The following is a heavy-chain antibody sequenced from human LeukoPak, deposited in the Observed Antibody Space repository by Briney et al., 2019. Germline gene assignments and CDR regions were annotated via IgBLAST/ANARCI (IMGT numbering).Heavy chain of an antibody. J-gene: IGHJ4*02. Sequence: GGSLRLSCAASAFTFSDYSMNWVRQAPGKGLEWISYISGRSSTIYYADAVRGRFTISRDNAKNSMYLQMNSLRAEDTAVYYCARDRLTSGSYFFDYWGQGTLVTVSS. CDR1: AFTFSDYS. CDR3: ARDRLTSGSYFFDY. V-gene: IGHV3-48*01. D-gene: IGHD1-26*01. CDR2: ISGRSSTI.